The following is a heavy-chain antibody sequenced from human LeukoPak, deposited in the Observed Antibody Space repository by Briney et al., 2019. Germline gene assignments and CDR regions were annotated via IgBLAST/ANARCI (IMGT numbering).Heavy chain of an antibody. CDR1: GFTFSSYW. V-gene: IGHV3-7*01. J-gene: IGHJ3*02. CDR3: ARPYYDFWSGSHDAFDI. CDR2: IKQDGSEK. D-gene: IGHD3-3*01. Sequence: PGGSLRLSCAASGFTFSSYWMSWVRQAPGKGLEWGANIKQDGSEKYYVDSVKGRFTISRDNAKNSLYLQMNSLRAEDTAVYYCARPYYDFWSGSHDAFDIWGQGTMVTVSS.